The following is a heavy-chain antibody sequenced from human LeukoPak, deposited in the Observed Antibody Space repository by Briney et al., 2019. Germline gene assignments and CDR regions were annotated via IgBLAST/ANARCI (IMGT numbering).Heavy chain of an antibody. D-gene: IGHD4-23*01. CDR2: IGSSGGST. Sequence: GGSLRLSCAASGFTFNNYPMSWVRQAPGKGLEWVSVIGSSGGSTHYADSVKGRFTISRDSSRNTLSLQMNSLRAEDTAVYYCAKDPSDYVGAFDIWGQGTMVSVSS. V-gene: IGHV3-23*01. CDR1: GFTFNNYP. J-gene: IGHJ3*02. CDR3: AKDPSDYVGAFDI.